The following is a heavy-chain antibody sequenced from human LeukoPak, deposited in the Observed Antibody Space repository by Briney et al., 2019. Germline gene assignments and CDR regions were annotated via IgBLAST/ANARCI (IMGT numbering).Heavy chain of an antibody. CDR1: GFTFTDEY. CDR3: ARDPKSQLLLDY. J-gene: IGHJ4*02. V-gene: IGHV1-2*02. Sequence: ASVKVSCTSSGFTFTDEYIHWVRQAPGQGLEWMGWINPYSSAINYAQKFQGRVTLTRDTSISTAYMELSRLTSGDTAVYYCARDPKSQLLLDYWGQGTLVTVSS. D-gene: IGHD2-2*01. CDR2: INPYSSAI.